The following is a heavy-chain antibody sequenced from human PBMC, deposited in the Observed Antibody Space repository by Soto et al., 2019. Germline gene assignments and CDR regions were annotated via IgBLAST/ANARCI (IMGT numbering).Heavy chain of an antibody. Sequence: EVQLVESGGGLVQPGGSLRLSCAASGFTFSAHYMDWVRQAPGKGLEWVGRIKNKANSYTTEYAASVEGRFTISREDSQSTLYLQLNSLRAEDTAVYYCARKIDVPTGMLDHWGQGTLVTVSS. CDR1: GFTFSAHY. CDR3: ARKIDVPTGMLDH. J-gene: IGHJ4*02. V-gene: IGHV3-72*01. D-gene: IGHD1-1*01. CDR2: IKNKANSYTT.